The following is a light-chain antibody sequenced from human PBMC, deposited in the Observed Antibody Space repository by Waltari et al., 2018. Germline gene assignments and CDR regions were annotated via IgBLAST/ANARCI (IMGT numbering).Light chain of an antibody. V-gene: IGKV3-15*01. CDR3: QQYNEWPRT. J-gene: IGKJ1*01. CDR1: QNVNYY. CDR2: GAS. Sequence: EVVLTQSPATLSVSPGERAALSCRSSQNVNYYVAWYQQKDGQAPRPLIYGASTRATGIPDRFSGSGSGTEFTLSISSLQSEDFAIYYCQQYNEWPRTFGQGTRVEI.